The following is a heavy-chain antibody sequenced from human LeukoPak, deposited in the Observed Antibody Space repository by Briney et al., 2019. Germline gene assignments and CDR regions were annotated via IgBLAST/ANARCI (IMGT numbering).Heavy chain of an antibody. V-gene: IGHV4-59*05. Sequence: PGGSLRLSCAASGFTFSDYYMSWIRQPPGKGLEWIASIYYSGSTYYNPSLKSRVTISVDTSKNQFSLKLSSVTAADTAVYYCASRPAYCSSTSCYFYWGQGTLVTVSS. CDR3: ASRPAYCSSTSCYFY. CDR1: GFTFSDYY. D-gene: IGHD2-2*01. J-gene: IGHJ4*02. CDR2: IYYSGST.